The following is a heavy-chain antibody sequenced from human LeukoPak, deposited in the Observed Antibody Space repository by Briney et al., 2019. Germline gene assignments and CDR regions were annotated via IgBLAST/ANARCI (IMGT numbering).Heavy chain of an antibody. CDR2: INPTSTSI. CDR3: VRLRRNRERSDYYYFYDY. J-gene: IGHJ4*02. Sequence: GGSLRLSCAASGLTFSDYSINWVPQAPGKGLEWVSSINPTSTSIYYADAVKGRFTISRDNARSSLYLQMNSLRAEDTAVYDCVRLRRNRERSDYYYFYDYGGQGILVTVSS. V-gene: IGHV3-21*01. CDR1: GLTFSDYS. D-gene: IGHD3-22*01.